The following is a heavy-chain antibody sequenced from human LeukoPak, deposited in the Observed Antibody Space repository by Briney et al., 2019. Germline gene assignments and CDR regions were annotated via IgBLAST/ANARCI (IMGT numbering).Heavy chain of an antibody. V-gene: IGHV4-34*01. Sequence: SETLSLTCAVYGGSFSGYYWSWIRQPPGRGLEWIGEINHSGSTNYNPSLKSRVTISVDTSKNQFSLKLSSVTAADTAVYYCARIRGYSGYEADYWGQGTLVTVPS. J-gene: IGHJ4*02. D-gene: IGHD5-12*01. CDR3: ARIRGYSGYEADY. CDR1: GGSFSGYY. CDR2: INHSGST.